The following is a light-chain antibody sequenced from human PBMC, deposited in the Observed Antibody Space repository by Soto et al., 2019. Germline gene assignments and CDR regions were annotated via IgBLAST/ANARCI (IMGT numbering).Light chain of an antibody. V-gene: IGKV1-5*01. J-gene: IGKJ2*01. CDR2: DAT. CDR3: QQYNGYSHS. Sequence: DIQMTQSPSSLSQSVGDRVTITCRASQSISIYVNWYQQKPGKAPSLLIYDATNLQPGVPSRFSGSGSGTEFTLTISSLQPDDFATYYCQQYNGYSHSFGQGTKVDIK. CDR1: QSISIY.